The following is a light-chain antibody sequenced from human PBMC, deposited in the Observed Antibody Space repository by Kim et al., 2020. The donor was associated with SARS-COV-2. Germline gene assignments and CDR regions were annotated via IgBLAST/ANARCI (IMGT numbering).Light chain of an antibody. J-gene: IGKJ4*01. CDR3: HQFVSSPVT. CDR2: GES. V-gene: IGKV3-20*01. CDR1: HSLSSSY. Sequence: ENVLTQSPGTLSLSPGETATLSCRASHSLSSSYLAWYQQKPGQAPRLLIYGESNRATDIPDRFSGTGTGTDFTLTITRLEPEDSAVYYCHQFVSSPVTFGGGTKVDIK.